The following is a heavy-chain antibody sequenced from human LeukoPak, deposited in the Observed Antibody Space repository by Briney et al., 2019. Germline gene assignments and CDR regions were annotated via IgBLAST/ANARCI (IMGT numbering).Heavy chain of an antibody. CDR2: VYYSGST. CDR3: ARRWAHSGGGSYYFDY. CDR1: GGSISSTTYY. Sequence: SETLSLTCSVSGGSISSTTYYWGWIRQPPGKGLEWIGSVYYSGSTSDNPSLKSRVTIFVDTSKNQFSLKLISVTAADASVYYCARRWAHSGGGSYYFDYWGQGTLVTVSS. V-gene: IGHV4-39*01. J-gene: IGHJ4*02. D-gene: IGHD1-26*01.